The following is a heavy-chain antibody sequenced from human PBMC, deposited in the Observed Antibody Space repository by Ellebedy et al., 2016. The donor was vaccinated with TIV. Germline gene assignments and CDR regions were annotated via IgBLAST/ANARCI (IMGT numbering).Heavy chain of an antibody. D-gene: IGHD3-3*02. V-gene: IGHV3-23*01. CDR3: AKISPTHRGAFDI. CDR2: FGGRSTTT. J-gene: IGHJ3*02. CDR1: GFTFSSYA. Sequence: GGSLRLXXEASGFTFSSYAMSWLHQAPGKGLEWVSVFGGRSTTTYYADSVKGRFTISRDNSKNTLFLQMNSLRGDDTARYYCAKISPTHRGAFDIWGQGTMVTVSS.